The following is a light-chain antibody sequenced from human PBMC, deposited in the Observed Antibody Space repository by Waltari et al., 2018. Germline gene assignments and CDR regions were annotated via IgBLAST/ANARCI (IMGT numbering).Light chain of an antibody. J-gene: IGKJ1*01. V-gene: IGKV3-11*01. CDR2: DAS. CDR3: QQRTDRPPVT. Sequence: EVVLTQSPATLSFSPGERATLSCRASQSVSVYFAWYQQKPAQAPRLRTYDASDRATGVPARFSGSGSGTDLTLPISSLEPEDFAVYYCQQRTDRPPVTFGQGTRVEMK. CDR1: QSVSVY.